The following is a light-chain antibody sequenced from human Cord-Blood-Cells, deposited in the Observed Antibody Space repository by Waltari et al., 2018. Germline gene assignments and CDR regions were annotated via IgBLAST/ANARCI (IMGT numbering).Light chain of an antibody. Sequence: QSALTQPASVSGSPGQSITTSCTGTSSDVGSYNLVSWYQQHPGKAPKLMIYEGSNRHSGVSNRFSGAKSGNTASLTISGLQAEDEADYYCCSYAGSSTWVFGGGTKLTVL. CDR1: SSDVGSYNL. V-gene: IGLV2-23*01. CDR3: CSYAGSSTWV. CDR2: EGS. J-gene: IGLJ3*02.